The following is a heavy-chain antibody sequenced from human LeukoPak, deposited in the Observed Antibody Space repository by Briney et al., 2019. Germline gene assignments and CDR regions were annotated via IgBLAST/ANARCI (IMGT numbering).Heavy chain of an antibody. CDR2: IYYSGSP. V-gene: IGHV4-39*01. Sequence: SETLSLTCTVYGGSISSSSYYWGWLRQPPGKGLERTRSIYYSGSPYYNPSLKSRVTISVDTSKIRFSLKPSSVTAADTAVYYCARNPRSVKRFDPWGQGTLVTVSS. J-gene: IGHJ5*01. CDR3: ARNPRSVKRFDP. CDR1: GGSISSSSYY. D-gene: IGHD1-1*01.